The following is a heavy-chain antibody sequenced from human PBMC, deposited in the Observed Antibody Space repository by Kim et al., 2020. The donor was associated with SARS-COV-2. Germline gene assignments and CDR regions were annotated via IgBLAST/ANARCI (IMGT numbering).Heavy chain of an antibody. CDR2: ITSNASNT. CDR1: GFTFSSFA. J-gene: IGHJ4*02. V-gene: IGHV3-23*01. Sequence: GGSLRLSCAASGFTFSSFAMSWVRQAPGKGLEWVSAITSNASNTNYAASVKGRFTISRDNSKNTLFLQMNSLRAEDTAVYYCAKRAGSKPRDYWGQGTLVTVSS. CDR3: AKRAGSKPRDY. D-gene: IGHD1-26*01.